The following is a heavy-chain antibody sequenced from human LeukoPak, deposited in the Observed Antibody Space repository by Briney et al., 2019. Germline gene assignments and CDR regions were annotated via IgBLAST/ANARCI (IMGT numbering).Heavy chain of an antibody. J-gene: IGHJ4*02. CDR1: GYSTSSGYY. CDR3: ACLYSSSWYVDY. D-gene: IGHD6-13*01. V-gene: IGHV4-38-2*01. Sequence: SETLSLTCAVSGYSTSSGYYWGWIRQPPGKGLEWIGSIYHSGSTYYNPSLKSRVTISVDTSKNQFSLKLSSVTAADTAVYYCACLYSSSWYVDYWGQGTLVTVSS. CDR2: IYHSGST.